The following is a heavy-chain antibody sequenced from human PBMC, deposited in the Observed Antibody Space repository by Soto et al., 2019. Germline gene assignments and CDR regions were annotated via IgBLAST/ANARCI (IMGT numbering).Heavy chain of an antibody. CDR1: GGSINSGGYY. CDR3: ARGYRQSGYRGCWVSDY. Sequence: QVQLQESGPGLVKPSQTLSLICTVSGGSINSGGYYWNWIRQHQGKGLEWLGYIYYSGSTYYKPFLRSRVTLSADTSENQFSLKLSSVNAADTGVYFCARGYRQSGYRGCWVSDYWGQGTLVSVSS. D-gene: IGHD6-13*01. CDR2: IYYSGST. V-gene: IGHV4-31*03. J-gene: IGHJ4*02.